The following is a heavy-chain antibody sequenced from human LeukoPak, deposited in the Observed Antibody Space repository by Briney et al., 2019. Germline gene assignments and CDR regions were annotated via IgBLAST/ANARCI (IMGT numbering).Heavy chain of an antibody. Sequence: PGGSLRISCAASGFTFRNYWMLWVRQAPGKGLACVSRINDAGSSATYADSVQGRFTISRDNSKNTQYLKMNTLRAQDTAVNYCVRDVSNGVDDWGQGTLVTVSS. J-gene: IGHJ4*02. CDR3: VRDVSNGVDD. V-gene: IGHV3-74*01. CDR2: INDAGSSA. D-gene: IGHD2-8*01. CDR1: GFTFRNYW.